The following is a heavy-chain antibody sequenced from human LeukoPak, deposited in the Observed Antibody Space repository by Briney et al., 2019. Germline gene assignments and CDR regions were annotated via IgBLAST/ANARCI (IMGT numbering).Heavy chain of an antibody. Sequence: GGSLRLSCAASGFTVSSNYMSWVRQAPGKGLEWVSVIYSGGSTYYADSVKGRFTISRDNSKNTLYLQMNSLRAEDTAVYYCVKVASVTTFGGTFDYWGQGTLVTVSS. V-gene: IGHV3-66*01. D-gene: IGHD3-16*01. CDR2: IYSGGST. CDR3: VKVASVTTFGGTFDY. CDR1: GFTVSSNY. J-gene: IGHJ4*02.